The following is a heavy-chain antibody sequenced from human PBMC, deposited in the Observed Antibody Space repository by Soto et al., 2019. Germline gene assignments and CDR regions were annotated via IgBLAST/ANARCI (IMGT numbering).Heavy chain of an antibody. D-gene: IGHD2-21*02. CDR2: ITGSGDSA. CDR1: GFVFRNYA. V-gene: IGHV3-23*01. CDR3: TKVLTAEQFYPSDS. J-gene: IGHJ4*02. Sequence: QPGGSLRLSCAASGFVFRNYATTWVRQAPGKGLEWVSAITGSGDSAYYADAVKGRFTISRDNSNNKLSLQMNSLRADDTAVYYCTKVLTAEQFYPSDSWGQGTLVTVSS.